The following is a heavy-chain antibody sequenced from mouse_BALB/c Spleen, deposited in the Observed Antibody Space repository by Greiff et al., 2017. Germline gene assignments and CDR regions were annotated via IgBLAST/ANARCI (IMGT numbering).Heavy chain of an antibody. J-gene: IGHJ3*01. Sequence: EVQGVESGGGLVKPGGSLKLSCAASGFTFSSYAMSWVRQTPEKRLELVAAINSNGGSTYYPDTVKGRFTISRDNAKNTLYLQMSSLKSEDTALYYCARLWKGFAYWGQGTLVTVSA. CDR2: INSNGGST. CDR1: GFTFSSYA. CDR3: ARLWKGFAY. D-gene: IGHD1-1*02. V-gene: IGHV5-6-2*01.